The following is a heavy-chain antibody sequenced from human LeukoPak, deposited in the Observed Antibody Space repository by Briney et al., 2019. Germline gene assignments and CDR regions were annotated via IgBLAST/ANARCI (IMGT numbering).Heavy chain of an antibody. CDR3: ASTALSSEFFDWLYTPDY. CDR1: GDTFTTYA. CDR2: ISAGNGNT. D-gene: IGHD3-9*01. Sequence: GASVKVSCKASGDTFTTYAVHWERQAPGQRLEWMGWISAGNGNTKYSQKFQGRVTITRDTSASTAYMELSSLRSEDTAVYYCASTALSSEFFDWLYTPDYWGQGTLVTVSS. J-gene: IGHJ4*02. V-gene: IGHV1-3*01.